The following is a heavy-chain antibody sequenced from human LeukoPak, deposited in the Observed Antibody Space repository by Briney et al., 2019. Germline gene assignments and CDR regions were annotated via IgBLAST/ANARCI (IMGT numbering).Heavy chain of an antibody. V-gene: IGHV3-30*18. Sequence: GGSLRLSCAASGFTFSSYGMHWVRQAPGKGLEWVAVISYDGSNKYYADSVKGRFTISRDNSKNTLYLQMNSPRAEDTAVYYCAKAGGSGSYSNWFDPWGQGTLVTVSS. D-gene: IGHD3-10*01. CDR2: ISYDGSNK. CDR3: AKAGGSGSYSNWFDP. J-gene: IGHJ5*02. CDR1: GFTFSSYG.